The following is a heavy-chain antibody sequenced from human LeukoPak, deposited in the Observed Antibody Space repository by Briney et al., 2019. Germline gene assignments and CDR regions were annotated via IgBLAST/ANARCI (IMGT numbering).Heavy chain of an antibody. D-gene: IGHD3-22*01. CDR2: IIPIFGTA. J-gene: IGHJ4*02. Sequence: SVKVSCKASGGTFSSYAISWVRQAPGQGLEWLGGIIPIFGTANYAQKFQGRVTITTDESTSTAYMELSSLRSEDTAVYYCAREKYYYDSSGYYLDYWGQGTLVTVSS. V-gene: IGHV1-69*05. CDR1: GGTFSSYA. CDR3: AREKYYYDSSGYYLDY.